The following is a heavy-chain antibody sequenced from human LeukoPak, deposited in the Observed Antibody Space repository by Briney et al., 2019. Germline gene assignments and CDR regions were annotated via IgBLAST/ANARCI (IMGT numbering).Heavy chain of an antibody. V-gene: IGHV4-39*07. D-gene: IGHD1-7*01. Sequence: SETLSLTCTVSGYSISSSSYYWGWIRQPPGKGLEWIGSIYYSGSTYYNPSLKSRVTISVDTSKNQFSLKLSSVTAADTAVYYCARFGITGTGVDYWGQGTLVTVSS. J-gene: IGHJ4*02. CDR3: ARFGITGTGVDY. CDR1: GYSISSSSYY. CDR2: IYYSGST.